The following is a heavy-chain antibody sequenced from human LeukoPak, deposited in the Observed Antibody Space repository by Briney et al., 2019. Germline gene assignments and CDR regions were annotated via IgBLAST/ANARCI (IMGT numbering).Heavy chain of an antibody. D-gene: IGHD2-15*01. CDR1: GFTVSSNY. CDR2: IYSGGST. V-gene: IGHV3-53*01. Sequence: GGSLRLSCAASGFTVSSNYMSWVRQAPGKGLEWVSVIYSGGSTYYADSVKGRFTISRDNSKNTLYLQMNRLRPEDVAVYYCAKAPVTTCRGAFCYPFDYWGLGTLVTVSS. CDR3: AKAPVTTCRGAFCYPFDY. J-gene: IGHJ4*02.